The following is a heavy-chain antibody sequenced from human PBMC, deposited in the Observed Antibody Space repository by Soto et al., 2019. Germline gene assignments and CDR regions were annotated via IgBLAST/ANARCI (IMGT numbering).Heavy chain of an antibody. CDR2: ISSSGSTI. V-gene: IGHV3-11*01. CDR1: GFTFSDYC. Sequence: QVQLVESGGGLVKPGGSLRLSCAAPGFTFSDYCMSWIRQAPGKGLEWVSYISSSGSTIYYADSVKGRFTISRDNAKNSLYLQMNSLRAEDTAVYYCARMSYCSGGSCYSHPGSGAFDIWGQGTMVTVSS. CDR3: ARMSYCSGGSCYSHPGSGAFDI. D-gene: IGHD2-15*01. J-gene: IGHJ3*02.